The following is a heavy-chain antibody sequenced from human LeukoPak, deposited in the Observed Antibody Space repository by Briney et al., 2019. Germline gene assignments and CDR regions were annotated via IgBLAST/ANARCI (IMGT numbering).Heavy chain of an antibody. CDR3: ARGKNTVGATRPFDF. D-gene: IGHD1-26*01. V-gene: IGHV3-21*01. Sequence: GGSLRLSCAASGFAFSSHSMHWVRQAPGKGLEWVSSISSRSSYIYYADSVKGRFTISRDNAKNSVHLQMNSLRAEDTAVYYCARGKNTVGATRPFDFWGQGTLVTASS. J-gene: IGHJ4*02. CDR2: ISSRSSYI. CDR1: GFAFSSHS.